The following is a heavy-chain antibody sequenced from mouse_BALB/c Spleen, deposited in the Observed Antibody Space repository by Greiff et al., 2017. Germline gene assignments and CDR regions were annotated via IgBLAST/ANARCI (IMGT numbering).Heavy chain of an antibody. V-gene: IGHV1-7*01. D-gene: IGHD2-14*01. CDR1: GYTFTSYW. CDR3: ARSGYRCFDD. CDR2: INPSTGYT. J-gene: IGHJ2*01. Sequence: QVQLQQSGAELAKPGASVKMSCKASGYTFTSYWMHWVKQRPGQGLEWIGYINPSTGYTEYNQKFKDKATLTADKSSSTAYMQLSSLTSEDSAVYYCARSGYRCFDDWGQGTTLTVSS.